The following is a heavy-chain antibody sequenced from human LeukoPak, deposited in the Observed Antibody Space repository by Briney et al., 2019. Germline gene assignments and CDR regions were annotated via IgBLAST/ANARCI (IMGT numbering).Heavy chain of an antibody. CDR3: ARAPPTTVVTPEFDY. J-gene: IGHJ4*02. D-gene: IGHD4-23*01. CDR1: GGYFSGYY. V-gene: IGHV4-34*01. CDR2: IYYSGST. Sequence: PSETLSLTCAVYGGYFSGYYWSWIRQPPGKGLEWIGSIYYSGSTYYNPSLKSRVTISVDTSKNQFSLKLSSVTAADTAVYYCARAPPTTVVTPEFDYWGQGTLVTVSS.